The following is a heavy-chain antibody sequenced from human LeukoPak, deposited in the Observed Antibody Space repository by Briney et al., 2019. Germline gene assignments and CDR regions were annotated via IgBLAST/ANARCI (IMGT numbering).Heavy chain of an antibody. D-gene: IGHD5-12*01. CDR2: IKEDGSEK. J-gene: IGHJ3*02. V-gene: IGHV3-7*03. Sequence: PGGTLRLSCAASRFTFNRYWMSWVRQAPGKGLEWVANIKEDGSEKNYVDSMKGRITISRDNAKNSLYLQVNSLRVEDMAVYYCARGVIGYRDAFDIWGQGAMVTVSS. CDR3: ARGVIGYRDAFDI. CDR1: RFTFNRYW.